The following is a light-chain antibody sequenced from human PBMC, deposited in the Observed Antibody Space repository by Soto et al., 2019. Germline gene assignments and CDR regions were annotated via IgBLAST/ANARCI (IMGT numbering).Light chain of an antibody. CDR2: GAS. CDR1: QSVTSTY. V-gene: IGKV3-20*01. CDR3: QQYVSPPIT. J-gene: IGKJ5*01. Sequence: EIVLTQSPGTLSLSPGERATLSCRASQSVTSTYLDWYQQKPGQAPSLLIYGASSRATGIPDRFSGSGSGTDFTLNISRLEPEDFAVYYCQQYVSPPITFGQGTRLEIK.